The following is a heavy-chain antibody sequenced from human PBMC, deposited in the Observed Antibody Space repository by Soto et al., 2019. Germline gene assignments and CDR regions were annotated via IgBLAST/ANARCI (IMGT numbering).Heavy chain of an antibody. J-gene: IGHJ6*02. CDR3: AKDMGIWFGELFYREPYYFYGMDV. CDR1: GFTFSSYG. Sequence: QVQLVESGGGVVQPGRSLRLSCAASGFTFSSYGMHWVRQAPGKGLEWVAVISYDGSNKYYADSVKGRFTISRDNSKNALYLQMNSLSAEETAVYDCAKDMGIWFGELFYREPYYFYGMDVWGQGTTVTVSS. V-gene: IGHV3-30*18. D-gene: IGHD3-10*01. CDR2: ISYDGSNK.